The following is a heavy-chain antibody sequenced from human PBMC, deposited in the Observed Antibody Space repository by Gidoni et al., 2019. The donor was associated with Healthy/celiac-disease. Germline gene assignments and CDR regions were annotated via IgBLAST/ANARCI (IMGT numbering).Heavy chain of an antibody. J-gene: IGHJ6*02. CDR1: GGSFSGYY. CDR2: INYSGST. CDR3: ARGSAKGPTYYYYYGMDV. Sequence: QVQLQQCGAGLLTPSETLSLTCAVFGGSFSGYYLPWIRQPPGKVLEWIGEINYSGSTNYNPSLKSRVIISVDTSKNQFSLKLSAVTAADTAVFYCARGSAKGPTYYYYYGMDVWGQGTTVTVSS. D-gene: IGHD2-15*01. V-gene: IGHV4-34*01.